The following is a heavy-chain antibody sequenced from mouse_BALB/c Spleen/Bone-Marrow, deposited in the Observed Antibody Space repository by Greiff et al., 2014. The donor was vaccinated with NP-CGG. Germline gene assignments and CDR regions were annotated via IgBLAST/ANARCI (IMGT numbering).Heavy chain of an antibody. CDR1: GYSFTSYW. CDR2: IYPGNSDT. Sequence: EVQLVESGTVLARPGASVEMSCKASGYSFTSYWMHWVKERPGQGLEWIGAIYPGNSDTSYNQKFKGKAKLTAVTSASTAYMELSSLTNEDSAVYYCARGLRWCFDVWGAGTTVTVSS. J-gene: IGHJ1*01. CDR3: ARGLRWCFDV. V-gene: IGHV1-5*01. D-gene: IGHD1-1*01.